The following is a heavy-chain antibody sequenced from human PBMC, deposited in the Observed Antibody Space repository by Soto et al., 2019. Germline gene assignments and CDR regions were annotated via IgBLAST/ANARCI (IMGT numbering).Heavy chain of an antibody. D-gene: IGHD6-13*01. CDR3: ASTIAAAGPNWFDP. Sequence: QVQLQESGPGLVKPSETLSLTCTVSGGSISSYYWSWIRQPPGKGLEWIGYIYYSGGTNYNPSLKGRVTISVDTSKNQFSLKLSSVTAADTAVYYCASTIAAAGPNWFDPWGQGTLVTVSS. CDR1: GGSISSYY. CDR2: IYYSGGT. J-gene: IGHJ5*02. V-gene: IGHV4-59*08.